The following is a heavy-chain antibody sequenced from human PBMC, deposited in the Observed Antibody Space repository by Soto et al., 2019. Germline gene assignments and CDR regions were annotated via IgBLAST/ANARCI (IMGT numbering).Heavy chain of an antibody. J-gene: IGHJ6*02. CDR3: TTRGLLYASSGIDV. CDR2: IKRKADGGTT. CDR1: GFTFSNAW. D-gene: IGHD3-16*01. Sequence: GGSLRLSCAASGFTFSNAWMNWVRQAPGKGLEWVGRIKRKADGGTTDYAAPVKGRFTISRDDSKNALYLQMNSLETEDTAVYYCTTRGLLYASSGIDVWGQGTMVTVSS. V-gene: IGHV3-15*07.